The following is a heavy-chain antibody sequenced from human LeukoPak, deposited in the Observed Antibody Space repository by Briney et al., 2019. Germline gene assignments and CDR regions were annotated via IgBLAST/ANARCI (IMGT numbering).Heavy chain of an antibody. Sequence: GGSLRLSCAASGFTYSSYSMNWVRQAPGKGLEWVSSISSSSSYIYYADSVKGRFTISRDNAKNSLYLQMNSLRAEDTAVYYCARGHSGQYHNGDYWGQGTLVTVSS. V-gene: IGHV3-21*01. D-gene: IGHD1-26*01. CDR3: ARGHSGQYHNGDY. CDR2: ISSSSSYI. CDR1: GFTYSSYS. J-gene: IGHJ4*02.